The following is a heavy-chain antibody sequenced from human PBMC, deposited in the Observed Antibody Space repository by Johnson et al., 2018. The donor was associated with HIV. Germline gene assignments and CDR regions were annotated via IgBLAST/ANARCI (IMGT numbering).Heavy chain of an antibody. D-gene: IGHD6-13*01. V-gene: IGHV3-30*04. Sequence: VHLVESGGGVVQPGRSLRLSCAASGFTFSSYAMHWVRQAPGKGLEWVAVISYDGSNKYYADSVKGRFTISRDNSKNTLFLQMNSLGPEDTAVYYCAKGRAQHLDGGAFDIWGQGTMVTVSS. CDR2: ISYDGSNK. J-gene: IGHJ3*02. CDR1: GFTFSSYA. CDR3: AKGRAQHLDGGAFDI.